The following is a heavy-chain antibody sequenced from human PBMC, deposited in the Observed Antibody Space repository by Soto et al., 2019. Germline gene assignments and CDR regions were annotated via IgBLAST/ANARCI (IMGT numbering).Heavy chain of an antibody. CDR2: IDSYGSST. V-gene: IGHV3-74*01. CDR1: GFTFTRHW. CDR3: ARPVVPAAMGGPYFDGIDV. J-gene: IGHJ6*02. D-gene: IGHD2-2*01. Sequence: EVQLVESGGGLVQPGGSLRLACAASGFTFTRHWMHWVRQAPGKGLVWVSRIDSYGSSTHYADSVKGRFTISRDNAKNKVYLQMNCLRADDTAVYDCARPVVPAAMGGPYFDGIDVWGQGTKVTVSS.